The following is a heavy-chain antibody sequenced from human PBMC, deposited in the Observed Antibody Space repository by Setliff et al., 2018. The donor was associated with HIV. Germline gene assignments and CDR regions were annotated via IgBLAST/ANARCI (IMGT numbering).Heavy chain of an antibody. CDR1: GGSVSTGNYY. CDR2: IFYSGST. V-gene: IGHV4-61*01. J-gene: IGHJ4*02. CDR3: ARGGDYDSSGYYVT. D-gene: IGHD3-22*01. Sequence: SETLSLTCTVSGGSVSTGNYYWNWIRLPPGKGLEWIGYIFYSGSTNYNPSLKSRVTISVDTSKNQFSLKLSSVTAADTAVYYCARGGDYDSSGYYVTWGQGSLVTVSS.